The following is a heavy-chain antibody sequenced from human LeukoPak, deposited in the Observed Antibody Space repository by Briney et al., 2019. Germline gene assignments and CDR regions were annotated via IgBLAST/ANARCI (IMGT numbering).Heavy chain of an antibody. CDR2: IYSGGST. J-gene: IGHJ4*02. CDR3: ARTSSSGSPEGGY. CDR1: GGSFSGYY. V-gene: IGHV3-66*01. D-gene: IGHD6-19*01. Sequence: PSETLSLTCAVYGGSFSGYYWSWVRQAPGKGLEWVSVIYSGGSTYYADSVKGRFTISRDNSKNTLYLQMNSLRAEDTAVYYCARTSSSGSPEGGYWGQGTLVTVSS.